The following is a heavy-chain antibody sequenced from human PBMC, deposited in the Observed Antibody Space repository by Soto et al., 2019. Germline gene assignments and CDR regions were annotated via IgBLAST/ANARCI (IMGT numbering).Heavy chain of an antibody. J-gene: IGHJ4*02. CDR2: IYYSGST. CDR3: ARGSGWYFH. Sequence: PSETLSITCTVSGGYISSYYWSWIRQPPGKGLEWIGYIYYSGSTNYNPSLKSRVTISVDTSKDQFSLKLSSVTAADTAVYYCARGSGWYFHWGQGTLVTVSS. V-gene: IGHV4-59*01. D-gene: IGHD6-19*01. CDR1: GGYISSYY.